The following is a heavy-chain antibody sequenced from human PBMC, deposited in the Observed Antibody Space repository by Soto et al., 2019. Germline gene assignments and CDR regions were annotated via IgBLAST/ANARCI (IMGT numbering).Heavy chain of an antibody. D-gene: IGHD2-15*01. CDR1: GYTFTSYD. CDR2: MNPNSGNT. J-gene: IGHJ3*02. CDR3: ARSQDIVVVVAQDAFDI. V-gene: IGHV1-8*01. Sequence: ASVKVSCKASGYTFTSYDINWVRQATGQGLEWMGWMNPNSGNTGYAQKFQGRVTMTRNTSISTAYMELSSLRSEDTAVYYCARSQDIVVVVAQDAFDIWGQGTMVTVSS.